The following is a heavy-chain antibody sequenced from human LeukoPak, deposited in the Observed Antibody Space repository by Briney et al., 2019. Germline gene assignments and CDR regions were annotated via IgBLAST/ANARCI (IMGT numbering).Heavy chain of an antibody. Sequence: SVKVSCKASGYTFTSYYMHWVRQAPGQGLEWMGGIIPIFGTANYAQKFQGRVTITADESTSTAYMELSSLRSEDTAVYYCARAYYYGSGSPPYYFDYWGQGTLVTVSS. CDR2: IIPIFGTA. D-gene: IGHD3-10*01. J-gene: IGHJ4*02. CDR1: GYTFTSYY. CDR3: ARAYYYGSGSPPYYFDY. V-gene: IGHV1-69*13.